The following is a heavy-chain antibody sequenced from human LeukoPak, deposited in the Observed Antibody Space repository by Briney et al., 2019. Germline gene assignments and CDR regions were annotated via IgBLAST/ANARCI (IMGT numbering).Heavy chain of an antibody. CDR2: INDSGST. CDR3: AGLFRVRGVPTVDY. CDR1: GGTFSGYY. Sequence: SETLSLTCAVDGGTFSGYYWSWIRQPPGKGLEWIGEINDSGSTNYNPSLKSRVTMSVDTSKNQFSLKLSSVTAADTAVYYCAGLFRVRGVPTVDYWGQGTLVTVSS. V-gene: IGHV4-34*08. J-gene: IGHJ4*02. D-gene: IGHD3-10*01.